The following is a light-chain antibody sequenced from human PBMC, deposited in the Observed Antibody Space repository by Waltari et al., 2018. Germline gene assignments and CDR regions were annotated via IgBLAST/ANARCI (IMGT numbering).Light chain of an antibody. Sequence: QSALTQPPSASGSPGQSVTISCTGTSRDIGGSNFVSWYQQRQGKAPRFLIYDVNRRPSWVSDRFSGSKSGNTAALTVSGLQPDDEATDYCSAFAGSNNFGVFGGGTKLTVL. V-gene: IGLV2-8*01. J-gene: IGLJ3*02. CDR3: SAFAGSNNFGV. CDR2: DVN. CDR1: SRDIGGSNF.